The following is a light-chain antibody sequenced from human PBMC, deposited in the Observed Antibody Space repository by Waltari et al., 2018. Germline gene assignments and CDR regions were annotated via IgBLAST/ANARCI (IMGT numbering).Light chain of an antibody. J-gene: IGLJ2*01. Sequence: SALTQPDSVSGSPGQSITISCTGISSASDASDSVSWYQQNPGKAPKVIIYDVTSRPSGVSNRFSGSKSGSSASLTISGLQPEDEADYYCSSYTTNTTGIFGGGTRLTVL. CDR1: SSASDASDS. CDR2: DVT. V-gene: IGLV2-14*01. CDR3: SSYTTNTTGI.